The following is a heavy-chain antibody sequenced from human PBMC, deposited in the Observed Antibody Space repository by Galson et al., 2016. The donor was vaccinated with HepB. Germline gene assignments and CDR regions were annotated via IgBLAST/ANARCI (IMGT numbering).Heavy chain of an antibody. V-gene: IGHV1-18*01. J-gene: IGHJ6*02. CDR1: GYIFTSYG. CDR2: ISAYNGHT. Sequence: SVKVSCKASGYIFTSYGISWVRQAPGQGLKWMGWISAYNGHTNYAQILQGRVTMTTDTSTSTAYMELRRLRSDDTAVYYCARTAYGVAGGHVDYYGMEVWGQGTTVTVSS. CDR3: ARTAYGVAGGHVDYYGMEV. D-gene: IGHD6-13*01.